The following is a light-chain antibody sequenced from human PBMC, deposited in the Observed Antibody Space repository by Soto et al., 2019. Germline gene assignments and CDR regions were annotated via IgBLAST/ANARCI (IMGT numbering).Light chain of an antibody. Sequence: EIVLTQSPGALSLSPGETATLSCRASQTVSNTYLAWYQQKPGQPPRLLIYDASSRATGIPDRFSGSGSGTDFTLTISRLEPEDFAVYYGQQYGYSRPLTCGGGTMVEIK. J-gene: IGKJ4*01. CDR2: DAS. CDR3: QQYGYSRPLT. V-gene: IGKV3-20*01. CDR1: QTVSNTY.